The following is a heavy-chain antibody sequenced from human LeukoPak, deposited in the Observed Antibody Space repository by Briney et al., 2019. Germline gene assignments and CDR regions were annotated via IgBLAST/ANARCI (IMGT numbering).Heavy chain of an antibody. Sequence: SETLSLTCTVSGGSISSSSYYWGWLRQPPGKGLEWIGSIYYSGSTYYNPSLKSRVTISVDTSKNQFSLKLSSVTAADTAVYYCARGIAVAGGNYYYYYYMDVWGKGTTVTISS. CDR3: ARGIAVAGGNYYYYYYMDV. CDR2: IYYSGST. J-gene: IGHJ6*03. D-gene: IGHD6-19*01. CDR1: GGSISSSSYY. V-gene: IGHV4-39*01.